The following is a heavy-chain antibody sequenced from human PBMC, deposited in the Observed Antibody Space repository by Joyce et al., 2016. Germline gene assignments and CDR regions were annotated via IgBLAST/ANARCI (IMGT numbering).Heavy chain of an antibody. V-gene: IGHV5-51*03. J-gene: IGHJ5*02. CDR3: ARPREGHNWFDP. CDR2: NYPGDSDT. Sequence: EVQLVQSGAEVRKPGESLKISCKTSGDSFASYWIGWVRQMPGKGREWMGINYPGDSDTRYSPSFQGQVTISADKSINTAYLQWNSLKASDSAMYYCARPREGHNWFDPWGQGTLVTVSS. CDR1: GDSFASYW.